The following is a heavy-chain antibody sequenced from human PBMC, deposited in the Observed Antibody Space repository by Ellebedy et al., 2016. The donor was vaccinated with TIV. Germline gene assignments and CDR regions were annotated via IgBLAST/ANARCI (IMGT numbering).Heavy chain of an antibody. V-gene: IGHV3-7*03. CDR2: INQDGSDK. CDR1: RFSFSSYW. Sequence: GGSLRLSCAASRFSFSSYWMSWVRQPPGKGLEWVANINQDGSDKYYVDSVKGRFTISRDNAKTSLYLQMNSLRAEDTAVYYCATDGSYGDYLSPAHAFEMWGQGTMVIVSS. J-gene: IGHJ3*02. CDR3: ATDGSYGDYLSPAHAFEM. D-gene: IGHD4-17*01.